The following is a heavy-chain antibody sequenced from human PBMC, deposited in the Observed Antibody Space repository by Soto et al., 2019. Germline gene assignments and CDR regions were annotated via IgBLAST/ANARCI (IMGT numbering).Heavy chain of an antibody. CDR3: ARVWAPSRIAAAGTGWFHP. D-gene: IGHD6-13*01. Sequence: QVQLVQSGAEVKKPGSSVKVSCKASGGTFSSYTIIWVRHAPGQGLEWMGRIIPTLGIANYAQKFQGRVTITADKLTSTGYMELSSLRSEDTVVYYCARVWAPSRIAAAGTGWFHPWGQGSLVTVSS. CDR2: IIPTLGIA. CDR1: GGTFSSYT. J-gene: IGHJ5*02. V-gene: IGHV1-69*02.